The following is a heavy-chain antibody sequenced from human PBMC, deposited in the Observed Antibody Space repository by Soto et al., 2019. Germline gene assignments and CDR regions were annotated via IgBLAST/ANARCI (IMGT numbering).Heavy chain of an antibody. CDR1: GFTFSSYS. Sequence: GGSLRLSCAASGFTFSSYSMNWVRQAPGKGLEWVSYISSSSSTIYYADSVKGRFTISRDNAKNSLYLQMNSLRDEDTAVYYCARVLPGYYCSSTSCHYYYGMDVWGQGTTVTVSS. V-gene: IGHV3-48*02. CDR2: ISSSSSTI. D-gene: IGHD2-2*01. CDR3: ARVLPGYYCSSTSCHYYYGMDV. J-gene: IGHJ6*02.